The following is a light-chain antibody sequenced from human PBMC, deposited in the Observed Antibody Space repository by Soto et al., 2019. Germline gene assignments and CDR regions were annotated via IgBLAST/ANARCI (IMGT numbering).Light chain of an antibody. J-gene: IGLJ1*01. CDR2: EVT. Sequence: QSALTQPASVSGSPGQSITISCTGTSSDVGSFNLVSWYQQHHGKAPKLMIHEVTKRPSGVSNRFSGSKSGNTASLTISGLQAEDEADYYCCSYAGSSTFYVFGAGTKLTVL. CDR1: SSDVGSFNL. CDR3: CSYAGSSTFYV. V-gene: IGLV2-23*02.